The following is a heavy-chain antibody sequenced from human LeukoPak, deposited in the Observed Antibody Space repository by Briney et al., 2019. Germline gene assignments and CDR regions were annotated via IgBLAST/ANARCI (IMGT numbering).Heavy chain of an antibody. V-gene: IGHV4-59*01. Sequence: SETLSLTCTVSGGSINSYYWNWIRQPPGEGLEWIGYIHYSGSTNYNPSLKSRVTISVDTSKNQFSLKLSSVTAADTAVYYCARLRRDFWSGYRTLSYYYYYMDVWGKGTTVTVSS. J-gene: IGHJ6*03. CDR3: ARLRRDFWSGYRTLSYYYYYMDV. D-gene: IGHD3-3*01. CDR1: GGSINSYY. CDR2: IHYSGST.